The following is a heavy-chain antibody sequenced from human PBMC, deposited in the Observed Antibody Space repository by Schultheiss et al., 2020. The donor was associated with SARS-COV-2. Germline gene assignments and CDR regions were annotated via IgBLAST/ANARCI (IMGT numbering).Heavy chain of an antibody. CDR3: ASVRLSISAFDI. J-gene: IGHJ3*02. D-gene: IGHD2-2*01. CDR2: VYYSGNT. CDR1: GGSISSADYY. V-gene: IGHV4-30-4*02. Sequence: SETLSLTCSVSGGSISSADYYWSWIRQLPGKGLEWIGCVYYSGNTNYNPSLKSRVTISLDTSKNQFSLKLSSVTAADTAMYHCASVRLSISAFDIWGQGTAVTGSS.